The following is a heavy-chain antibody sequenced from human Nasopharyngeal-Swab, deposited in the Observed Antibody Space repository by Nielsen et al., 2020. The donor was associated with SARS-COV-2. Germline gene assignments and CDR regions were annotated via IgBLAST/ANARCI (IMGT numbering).Heavy chain of an antibody. CDR3: AKALETNPGAY. V-gene: IGHV3-7*03. J-gene: IGHJ4*02. Sequence: GESLKISCAASGFTFSNYWMCWVRQAPGKGLEWVANIKQDGSEKYYVDSVKGRFTISRDNAKNSLYLQMSSLRAEDTALYYCAKALETNPGAYWGQGTLVTVPS. CDR2: IKQDGSEK. D-gene: IGHD3-10*01. CDR1: GFTFSNYW.